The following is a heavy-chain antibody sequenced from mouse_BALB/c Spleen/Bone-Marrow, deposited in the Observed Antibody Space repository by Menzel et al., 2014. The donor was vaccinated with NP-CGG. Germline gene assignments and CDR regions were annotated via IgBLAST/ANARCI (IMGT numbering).Heavy chain of an antibody. D-gene: IGHD1-2*01. V-gene: IGHV10-1*02. J-gene: IGHJ4*01. CDR3: VRHYYGYAPYAMDY. CDR2: IRSKSHNYAT. CDR1: GFTFNTYA. Sequence: DVKLQESGGGLVQPKGSLKLSCAASGFTFNTYAMNWVRQAPGKGLEWVARIRSKSHNYATYYADSVKDRFTISRDDSQSMLYLQMNNLQTEDTVMYFCVRHYYGYAPYAMDYWGQGTSVTASS.